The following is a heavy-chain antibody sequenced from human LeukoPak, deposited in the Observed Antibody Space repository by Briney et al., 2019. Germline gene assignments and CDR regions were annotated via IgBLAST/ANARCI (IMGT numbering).Heavy chain of an antibody. CDR2: IYYSGST. D-gene: IGHD6-19*01. Sequence: SETLSLTCTVSGGSISSSSYYWGWIPQPPGKGLEWIRIIYYSGSTYYNPSLKSRVTISVDTSKNQFSLKLSSVTAADTAVYYCARHTSSGYYYYYYYYMDVWGKGTTVTISS. V-gene: IGHV4-39*01. CDR3: ARHTSSGYYYYYYYYMDV. J-gene: IGHJ6*03. CDR1: GGSISSSSYY.